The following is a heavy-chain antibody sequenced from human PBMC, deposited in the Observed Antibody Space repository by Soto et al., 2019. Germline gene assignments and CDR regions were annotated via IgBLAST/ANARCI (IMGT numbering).Heavy chain of an antibody. CDR2: INHGGSA. Sequence: VQLQQWGAGLLKSSETLSLTCAVYGGSLSGYYWSWIRQTPGKRLEWIGDINHGGSANYNPSLTSRVTVSLDPSKNQFSLKLSSVIAADAAVYYCARCSSSWSKYVQHWGRGTLVTVSS. CDR3: ARCSSSWSKYVQH. D-gene: IGHD6-13*01. V-gene: IGHV4-34*01. CDR1: GGSLSGYY. J-gene: IGHJ1*01.